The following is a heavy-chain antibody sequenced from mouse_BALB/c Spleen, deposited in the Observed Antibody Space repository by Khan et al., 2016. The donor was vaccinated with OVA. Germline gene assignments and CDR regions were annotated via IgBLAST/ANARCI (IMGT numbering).Heavy chain of an antibody. CDR3: ARETSYWYVDV. CDR1: GYTFTNYR. Sequence: QIQLVQSGPELKKPGETVKISCKASGYTFTNYRMNWLKQAPGKGLKWMGWINTYTGEPTYADDFKGRFAFSLETSASTAYLQINSLKNEDMATYFCARETSYWYVDVWGAGATVTVSS. D-gene: IGHD1-3*01. CDR2: INTYTGEP. V-gene: IGHV9-1*02. J-gene: IGHJ1*01.